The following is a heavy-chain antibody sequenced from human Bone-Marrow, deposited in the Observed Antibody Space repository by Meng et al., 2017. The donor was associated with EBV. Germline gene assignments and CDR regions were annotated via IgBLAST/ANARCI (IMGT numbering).Heavy chain of an antibody. Sequence: QVQVVKSGAEVKRPGSSVKVSCKASGGAFSNSAISWVRQAPGQGLEWMGGFIPILGTPNYAQKYQDRVTITADESTSTAYMELSGLRSEDTAVYYCARESGRGYTPDFWGQGTLVTVSS. CDR2: FIPILGTP. D-gene: IGHD3-10*01. V-gene: IGHV1-69*01. CDR1: GGAFSNSA. CDR3: ARESGRGYTPDF. J-gene: IGHJ4*02.